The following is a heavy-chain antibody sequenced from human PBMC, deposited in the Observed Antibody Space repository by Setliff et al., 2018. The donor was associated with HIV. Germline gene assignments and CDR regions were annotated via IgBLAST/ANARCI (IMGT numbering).Heavy chain of an antibody. CDR3: AREGQVVVTAKGFDY. D-gene: IGHD2-15*01. CDR2: VNTVGGGA. J-gene: IGHJ4*02. CDR1: GYTFTNYY. Sequence: ASVKVSCKTSGYTFTNYYMHWMRQAPGQGLEWMGVVNTVGGGASYAQKLQGRLTVTRDTSTSTVYMELSSLRSEDTAVYYCAREGQVVVTAKGFDYWGLGTLVTVSS. V-gene: IGHV1-46*01.